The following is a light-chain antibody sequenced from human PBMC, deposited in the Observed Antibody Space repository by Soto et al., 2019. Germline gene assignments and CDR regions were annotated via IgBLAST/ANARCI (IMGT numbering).Light chain of an antibody. Sequence: QSALTQPPSASGTPGQRVTISCAGSSSNIGSKSVNWYQQVPGTAPKLLIHSNSQRPSGVPDRFSGSKSGTSASLAISGLQSEDEADYYCAVWDASRGVFGTGTKVTXL. CDR2: SNS. CDR1: SSNIGSKS. V-gene: IGLV1-44*01. J-gene: IGLJ1*01. CDR3: AVWDASRGV.